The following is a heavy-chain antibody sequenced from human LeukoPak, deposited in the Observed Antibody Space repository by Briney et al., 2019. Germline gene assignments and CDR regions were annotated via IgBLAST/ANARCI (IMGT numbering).Heavy chain of an antibody. D-gene: IGHD3-10*01. V-gene: IGHV3-23*01. CDR1: GFTFSSYA. J-gene: IGHJ3*02. Sequence: GGSLRLSCAASGFTFSSYAMSWVRQAPGKGLEWVSAISGSDGRTYYADSVRGRFTIARDNFRSTLYVQLNSLRAEDTAVYYCVRDKRFPDDVFDIWGQGTMVTFSS. CDR2: ISGSDGRT. CDR3: VRDKRFPDDVFDI.